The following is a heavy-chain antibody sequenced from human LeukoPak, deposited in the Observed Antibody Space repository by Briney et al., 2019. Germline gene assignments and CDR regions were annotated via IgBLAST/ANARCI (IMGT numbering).Heavy chain of an antibody. D-gene: IGHD1-7*01. J-gene: IGHJ4*02. CDR2: IILNFGRG. CDR1: GGTFSSYG. CDR3: ACAEDWNYVSDY. Sequence: ASEKVSCKGSGGTFSSYGYSWVRLAPGPGHERVGGIILNFGRGNNAQEFQGRVTITADDSTSTVYMEMSSLSYGATAAYDYACAEDWNYVSDYWGQGTLVTASS. V-gene: IGHV1-69*01.